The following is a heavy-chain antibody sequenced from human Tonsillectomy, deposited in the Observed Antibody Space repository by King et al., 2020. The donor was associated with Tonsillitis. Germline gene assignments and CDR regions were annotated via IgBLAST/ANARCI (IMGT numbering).Heavy chain of an antibody. CDR2: ISAYNGDT. D-gene: IGHD3/OR15-3a*01. CDR1: AFTFPNYG. V-gene: IGHV1-18*01. Sequence: QLVQSGDEVKKPGASVKVSCKASAFTFPNYGITWVRQAPGQGLEWMGWISAYNGDTDYAQKFQGRVTMTTDTSTTTAYMELRSLRSNDTAIYFCARTGTGHGGSGFDYWGQGTLVTVSS. CDR3: ARTGTGHGGSGFDY. J-gene: IGHJ4*02.